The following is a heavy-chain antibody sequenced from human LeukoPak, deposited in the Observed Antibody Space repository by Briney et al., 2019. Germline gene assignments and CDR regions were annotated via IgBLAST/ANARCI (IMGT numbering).Heavy chain of an antibody. CDR1: GGSISSYY. Sequence: SETLSLTCTVSGGSISSYYWSWIRQPPGKGLEWIGYIYYSGSTNYNPSLKSRVTISVDTSKNQFSLKLSSVTAADTAVYYCARVVSSGGSLAFDYWGQGTLVTVSS. J-gene: IGHJ4*02. CDR3: ARVVSSGGSLAFDY. D-gene: IGHD2-15*01. CDR2: IYYSGST. V-gene: IGHV4-59*01.